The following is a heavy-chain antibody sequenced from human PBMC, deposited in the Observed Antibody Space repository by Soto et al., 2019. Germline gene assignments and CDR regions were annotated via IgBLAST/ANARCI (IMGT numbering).Heavy chain of an antibody. Sequence: QVQLQESGPGLVKPSQTLSLTCTVSGGSISSGGYYWSWIRQHPGKGLEWIGYIYYSGSTYYNPSLKSRVTISVATSKNQFSLKLSSVTAADTAVYYCARLAEYGDQNYYYYYYYMDVWGKGTTVTVSS. CDR3: ARLAEYGDQNYYYYYYYMDV. J-gene: IGHJ6*03. V-gene: IGHV4-31*03. CDR1: GGSISSGGYY. CDR2: IYYSGST. D-gene: IGHD4-17*01.